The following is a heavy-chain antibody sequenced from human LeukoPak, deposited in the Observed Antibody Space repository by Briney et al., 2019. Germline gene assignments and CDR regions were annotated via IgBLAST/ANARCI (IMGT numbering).Heavy chain of an antibody. V-gene: IGHV1-24*01. Sequence: PGRSLRLSCAASGFTFNSYGMHWVRQAPGQWLEWMGGFDPEDGESIFAQRFQGRFSMTEDTSTDTAYMELRSLRLEDTAVYYCATADKWEPLDYWGQGTLVTVSS. J-gene: IGHJ4*02. CDR1: GFTFNSYG. D-gene: IGHD1-26*01. CDR3: ATADKWEPLDY. CDR2: FDPEDGES.